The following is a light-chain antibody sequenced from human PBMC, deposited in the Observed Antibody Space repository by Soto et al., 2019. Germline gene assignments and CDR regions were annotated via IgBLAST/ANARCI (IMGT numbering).Light chain of an antibody. V-gene: IGKV3-15*01. CDR3: QQFNNWPHT. CDR2: VAS. Sequence: EIVLTQSPATLSVSPGERATLSCRASQSVNQKLGWYQQKPGQAPRLLIYVASYRATGIPARFSGSGSGTEYTLTISNLQAEDFAVYYCQQFNNWPHTFGQGTRLAIK. J-gene: IGKJ2*01. CDR1: QSVNQK.